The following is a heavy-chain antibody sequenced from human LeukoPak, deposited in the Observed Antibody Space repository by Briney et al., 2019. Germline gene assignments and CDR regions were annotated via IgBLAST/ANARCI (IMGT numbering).Heavy chain of an antibody. CDR1: GGSISSGGYS. D-gene: IGHD3-10*01. J-gene: IGHJ5*02. CDR3: ARGGSGSYYNPGWFDP. Sequence: SETLSLTCAVSGGSISSGGYSWGWIRQPPGKGLEWIGYIYHSGSTYYNPSLKSRVTISVDRSKNQFSLKLSSVTAADTAVYYCARGGSGSYYNPGWFDPWGQGTLVTVSS. V-gene: IGHV4-30-2*01. CDR2: IYHSGST.